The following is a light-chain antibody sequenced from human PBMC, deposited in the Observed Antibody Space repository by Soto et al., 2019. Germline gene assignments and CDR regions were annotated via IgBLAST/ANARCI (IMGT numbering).Light chain of an antibody. Sequence: EIVMTQSPATLSVSPLERATLXMTASQSISSNLAWYQQKPGQAPRLLIYGASTRATGIPARFSGSGSGTEFTLTISSLQSEDYAVYYCHQYNNWPPWTFGQGTKVDIK. CDR3: HQYNNWPPWT. V-gene: IGKV3-15*01. J-gene: IGKJ1*01. CDR2: GAS. CDR1: QSISSN.